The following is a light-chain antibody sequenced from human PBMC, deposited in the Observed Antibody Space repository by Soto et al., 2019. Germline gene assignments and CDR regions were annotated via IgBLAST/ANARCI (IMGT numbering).Light chain of an antibody. CDR3: SSYRGGSTYV. Sequence: QSVLTRPASVSGSPGQSITSSCTGTSSDVGGYEYVSWYQQHPGKAPKLMIYEVRDRPSGVSSRFSGSKSGNTASLTISGLQAEDEADYYCSSYRGGSTYVFGTGTKVTVL. V-gene: IGLV2-14*01. J-gene: IGLJ1*01. CDR1: SSDVGGYEY. CDR2: EVR.